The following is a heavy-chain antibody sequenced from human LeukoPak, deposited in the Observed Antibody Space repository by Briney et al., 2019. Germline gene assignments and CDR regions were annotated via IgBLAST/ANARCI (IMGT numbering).Heavy chain of an antibody. Sequence: PGGSLRLSCAASGFTFSSYWMSWVRQAPGKGLEWVANIKQDGSEKYYVDSVKGRFTISRDNAKNSLYLQMNSLRAEDTAVYYCARDVWSGYLYYYGMDVWGQGTTVTVSS. CDR2: IKQDGSEK. D-gene: IGHD3-3*01. CDR3: ARDVWSGYLYYYGMDV. V-gene: IGHV3-7*03. CDR1: GFTFSSYW. J-gene: IGHJ6*02.